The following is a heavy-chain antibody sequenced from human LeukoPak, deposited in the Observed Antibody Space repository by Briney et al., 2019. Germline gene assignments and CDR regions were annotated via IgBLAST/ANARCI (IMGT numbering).Heavy chain of an antibody. D-gene: IGHD6-13*01. V-gene: IGHV4-34*01. CDR1: VGSFSDYY. CDR2: INHSGGT. CDR3: ARVVTYTSSWYRYKYFDP. J-gene: IGHJ5*02. Sequence: SETLSLTCADSVGSFSDYYWTWIRHPPGKGREWSWEINHSGGTSYTPALMSRVAVSVDTPKSQFSLKLSSVTAADTAVYYCARVVTYTSSWYRYKYFDPWGQGTLVTVSS.